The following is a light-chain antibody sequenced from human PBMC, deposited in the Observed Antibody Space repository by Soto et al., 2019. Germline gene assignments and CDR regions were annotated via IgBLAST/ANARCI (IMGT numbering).Light chain of an antibody. CDR2: DAS. Sequence: DIQMTQSPSTLSASVGDRVTITCRASQSISNLLAWYQQMPGKAPKLLMYDASRLKSGVPSRFSGSGSGTEFTLSISNLQPDDFATYYCHQYNSYSPWTFCSGINVDIK. J-gene: IGKJ1*01. CDR3: HQYNSYSPWT. CDR1: QSISNL. V-gene: IGKV1-5*01.